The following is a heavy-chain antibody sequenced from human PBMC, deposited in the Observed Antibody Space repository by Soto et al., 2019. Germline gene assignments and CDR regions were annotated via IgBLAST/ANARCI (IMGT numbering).Heavy chain of an antibody. V-gene: IGHV3-33*01. J-gene: IGHJ3*02. CDR3: ARGRYPNYPPDAFDI. CDR1: GFTLSSNG. D-gene: IGHD4-4*01. Sequence: QVQLVESGGGVVQPGKSLRLSCAASGFTLSSNGMHWVRQAPGKGLEWVAFIWYDGSDKYYADSVKGRFTISRDNSKNTLYLQMNSLRAEDTAVYYCARGRYPNYPPDAFDIWGQGTLVTVSS. CDR2: IWYDGSDK.